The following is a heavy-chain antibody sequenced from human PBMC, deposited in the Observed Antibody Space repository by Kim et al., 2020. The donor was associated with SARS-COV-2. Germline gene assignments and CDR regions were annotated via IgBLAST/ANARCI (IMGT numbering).Heavy chain of an antibody. J-gene: IGHJ3*02. D-gene: IGHD1-1*01. Sequence: ASVKVSCKASGYTFTSYYMHWVRQAPRQGLEWMGIINPSGGSTSYAQKFQGRATMTRDTSTSTVYMELSSLRSEDTAVYYCARDLRTGTTDYAFDIWGPGRMVTVSS. CDR2: INPSGGST. CDR1: GYTFTSYY. V-gene: IGHV1-46*01. CDR3: ARDLRTGTTDYAFDI.